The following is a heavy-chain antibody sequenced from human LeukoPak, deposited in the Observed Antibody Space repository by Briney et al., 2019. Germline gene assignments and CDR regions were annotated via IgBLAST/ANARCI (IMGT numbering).Heavy chain of an antibody. CDR2: IYSSGGT. J-gene: IGHJ4*02. D-gene: IGHD2/OR15-2a*01. Sequence: PSETLSLTCSVSGGSIRSYFWSWIRQPPGKELEWIGHIYSSGGTNYNPSLKSRVTISVDTSKNQFSLKLSSVTAADTAVYYCARGATSLSYFDSRGQGTLVTVSS. CDR1: GGSIRSYF. V-gene: IGHV4-59*01. CDR3: ARGATSLSYFDS.